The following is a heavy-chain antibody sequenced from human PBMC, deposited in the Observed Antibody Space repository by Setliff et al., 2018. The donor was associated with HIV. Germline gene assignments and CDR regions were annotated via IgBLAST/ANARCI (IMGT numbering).Heavy chain of an antibody. CDR3: ARLPRQLLKGAAAYFDY. V-gene: IGHV4-4*02. CDR2: IYQSGHT. CDR1: GGSISSNKW. J-gene: IGHJ4*02. D-gene: IGHD5-18*01. Sequence: PSETLSLTCAVSGGSISSNKWWSWVRQPPGKGLEWIGEIYQSGHTNYSPPLESRVTISVDTSKNQFSLRLSSVAAADTAVYYCARLPRQLLKGAAAYFDYWGQGTLVTVSS.